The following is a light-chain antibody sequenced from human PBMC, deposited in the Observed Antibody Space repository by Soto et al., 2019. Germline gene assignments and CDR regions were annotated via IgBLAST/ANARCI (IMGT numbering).Light chain of an antibody. CDR3: QQYNNWPAIT. V-gene: IGKV3D-15*01. J-gene: IGKJ5*01. Sequence: EIVMTQSPATLSVSPGERATLSCRASQSVRSNLAWYQQRPGQAPRLPIYGTSTRATGIPARFSGSGSGTEFTLSISSLQSEDFAVYYCQQYNNWPAITFGQGTRLEIK. CDR2: GTS. CDR1: QSVRSN.